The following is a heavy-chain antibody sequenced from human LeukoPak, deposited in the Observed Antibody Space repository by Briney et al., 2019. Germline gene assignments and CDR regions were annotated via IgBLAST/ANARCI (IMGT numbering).Heavy chain of an antibody. D-gene: IGHD2-2*01. CDR3: ARAVGPAAQLPHWFDP. J-gene: IGHJ5*02. V-gene: IGHV4-34*01. CDR2: ISLNGNT. CDR1: GESFSGYY. Sequence: PSDTLSLTCAVYGESFSGYYWSCIRQPPGKGLEFIGEISLNGNTNYNPYLKSLLTISVDTSENYFSLKLSSVTAPDTAVYYCARAVGPAAQLPHWFDPWGQGTLVTVSS.